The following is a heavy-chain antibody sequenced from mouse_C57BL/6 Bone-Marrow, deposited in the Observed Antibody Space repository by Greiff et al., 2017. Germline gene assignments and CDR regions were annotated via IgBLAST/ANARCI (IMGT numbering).Heavy chain of an antibody. V-gene: IGHV1-53*01. D-gene: IGHD1-1*01. CDR2: INPSNGGT. Sequence: QVQLQQSGTELVKPGASVKLSCKASGYTFTSYWMHWVKQRPGQGLEWIGNINPSNGGTNYNEKFKSKATLTVDKSSSTAYMQLSSLTSEDSAVYYCARGSFITTVVADYAMDYWGQGTSVTVSS. CDR3: ARGSFITTVVADYAMDY. J-gene: IGHJ4*01. CDR1: GYTFTSYW.